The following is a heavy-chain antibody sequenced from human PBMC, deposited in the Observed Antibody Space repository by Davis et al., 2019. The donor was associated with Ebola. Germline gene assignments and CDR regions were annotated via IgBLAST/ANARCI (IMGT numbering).Heavy chain of an antibody. V-gene: IGHV4-30-2*01. CDR1: GGSISSGGYS. Sequence: MPSETLSLTCAVSGGSISSGGYSWSWIRQPPGKGLEWIGYIYHSGSTYYNPSLKSRVTISVDRSKNQFSLKLSSVTAADTAVYYCARWDDFWSGLGNWFDPWGQGTLVTVSS. CDR3: ARWDDFWSGLGNWFDP. D-gene: IGHD3-3*01. J-gene: IGHJ5*02. CDR2: IYHSGST.